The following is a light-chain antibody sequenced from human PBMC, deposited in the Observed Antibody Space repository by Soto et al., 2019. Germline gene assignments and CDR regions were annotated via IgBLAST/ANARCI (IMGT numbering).Light chain of an antibody. Sequence: QSALTQPRSVSGSPGQSVTISCTGNSSDVGGYKYVSWFQQHPGKAPKVMIYEVSERPSGVPGRFSGSKSGNTASLTISGLQAEDEADYYCCSYAGSYALFGGGTKVTVL. V-gene: IGLV2-11*01. CDR2: EVS. CDR3: CSYAGSYAL. J-gene: IGLJ2*01. CDR1: SSDVGGYKY.